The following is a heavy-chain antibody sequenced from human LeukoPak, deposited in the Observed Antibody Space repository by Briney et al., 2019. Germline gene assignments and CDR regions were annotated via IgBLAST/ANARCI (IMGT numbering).Heavy chain of an antibody. CDR2: IWNDGSDK. CDR1: GFTFSSYG. J-gene: IGHJ4*02. CDR3: AKPTRGSGSFLIDF. Sequence: GGSLRLSCAASGFTFSSYGMHWARQAPGKGLEWVAVIWNDGSDKYYADSVKGRFTISRDNSKNTLYLQMNSLRAEDTAVYYCAKPTRGSGSFLIDFWGQGTLVSVSS. D-gene: IGHD1-26*01. V-gene: IGHV3-33*06.